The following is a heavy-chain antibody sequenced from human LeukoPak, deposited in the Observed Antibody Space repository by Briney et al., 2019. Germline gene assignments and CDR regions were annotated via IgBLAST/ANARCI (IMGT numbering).Heavy chain of an antibody. V-gene: IGHV1-2*02. CDR1: GYTFTDYY. D-gene: IGHD2-21*01. J-gene: IGHJ3*02. Sequence: ASVKVSCKASGYTFTDYYMHWVRQAPGQGLEWMGLINPNSGGTNYPQKFQGRVTMTRDTSFSTAYMEVSRLRSDDTAVYYCARSPLFQPAFGMWGQGTLVTVSS. CDR2: INPNSGGT. CDR3: ARSPLFQPAFGM.